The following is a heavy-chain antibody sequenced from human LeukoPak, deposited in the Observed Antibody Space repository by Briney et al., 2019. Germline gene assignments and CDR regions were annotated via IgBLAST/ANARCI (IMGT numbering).Heavy chain of an antibody. D-gene: IGHD3-22*01. J-gene: IGHJ4*02. V-gene: IGHV4-4*02. Sequence: SGTLSLTCAVSGGSISSSNWWSWVRQPPGKGLEWIGEIYHSGSTNYNPSLKSRVTISVDKSKNQFSLKLSSVTAADTAVYYCAREEGDDSSGYYYFDYWGQGTLVTVSS. CDR2: IYHSGST. CDR1: GGSISSSNW. CDR3: AREEGDDSSGYYYFDY.